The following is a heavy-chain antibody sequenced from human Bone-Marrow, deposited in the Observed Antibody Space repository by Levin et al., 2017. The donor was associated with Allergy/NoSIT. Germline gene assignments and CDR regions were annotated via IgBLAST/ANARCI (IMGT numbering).Heavy chain of an antibody. CDR3: ARDSPIVATAGTGYFDY. CDR1: GGSISSGDYY. V-gene: IGHV4-30-4*01. CDR2: IYYSGST. Sequence: SQTLSLTCTVSGGSISSGDYYWSWIRQPPGKGLEWIGYIYYSGSTHYNPSLKSRVTISVDTSKNQFSLKLSSVTAADTAVYYCARDSPIVATAGTGYFDYWGQGTLVTVSS. J-gene: IGHJ4*02. D-gene: IGHD6-13*01.